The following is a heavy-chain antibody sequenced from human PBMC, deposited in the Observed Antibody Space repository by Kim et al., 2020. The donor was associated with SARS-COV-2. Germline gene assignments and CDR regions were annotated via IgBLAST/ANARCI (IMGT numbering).Heavy chain of an antibody. CDR3: ARGQITMVRGVKWGAFDI. V-gene: IGHV4-31*02. J-gene: IGHJ3*02. Sequence: SRVTVTVDTSKNQFSLKLSSVTAADTAVYYCARGQITMVRGVKWGAFDIWGQGTMVTVSS. D-gene: IGHD3-10*01.